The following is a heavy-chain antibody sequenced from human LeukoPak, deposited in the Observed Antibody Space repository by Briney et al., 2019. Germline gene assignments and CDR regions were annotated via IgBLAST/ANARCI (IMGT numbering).Heavy chain of an antibody. Sequence: AASVKVSCKASGGTFSSYAISWVRQAPGQGLEWMGRIIPILGIANYAQKFQGRVTITADKSTSTAYMELSSLRSEDTAVYYCASWVQLWSRHDAFDIWGQGTMVTVSS. CDR3: ASWVQLWSRHDAFDI. CDR1: GGTFSSYA. CDR2: IIPILGIA. D-gene: IGHD5-18*01. V-gene: IGHV1-69*04. J-gene: IGHJ3*02.